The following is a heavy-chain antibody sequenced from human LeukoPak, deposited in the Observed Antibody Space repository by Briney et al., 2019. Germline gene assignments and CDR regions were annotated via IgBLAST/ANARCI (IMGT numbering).Heavy chain of an antibody. V-gene: IGHV5-10-1*01. CDR2: IDPTDSYT. CDR1: GYSFTNYW. CDR3: ARQYYYVSGTYYNNWFDP. Sequence: AESLQISCKGAGYSFTNYWINWLLQMPGKGLEWMGRIDPTDSYTYYSPSFEGHVTISSDKSSSTAYLQWSSLEASDTAMYYCARQYYYVSGTYYNNWFDPWGQGTLVTVTS. D-gene: IGHD3-10*01. J-gene: IGHJ5*02.